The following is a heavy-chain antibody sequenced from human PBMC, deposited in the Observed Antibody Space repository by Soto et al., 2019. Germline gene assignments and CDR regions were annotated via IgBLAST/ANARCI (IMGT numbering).Heavy chain of an antibody. CDR2: IIPITATA. CDR3: ARSQGSSTSLEIYYYYYYGMDV. D-gene: IGHD2-2*01. V-gene: IGHV1-69*01. Sequence: QVQLVQSGAEVKKPGSSVKVSCKASGGTFGSYAISWVRQAPGQGLEWMGGIIPITATANYAQKFKGRFTITADESTSTASMQLSSLRSEDTAVYYCARSQGSSTSLEIYYYYYYGMDVCGQGTTVTVSS. J-gene: IGHJ6*02. CDR1: GGTFGSYA.